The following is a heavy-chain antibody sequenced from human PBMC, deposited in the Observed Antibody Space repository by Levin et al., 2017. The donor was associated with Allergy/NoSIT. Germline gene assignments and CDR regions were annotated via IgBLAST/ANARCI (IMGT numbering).Heavy chain of an antibody. CDR2: IKSKTDGGTT. J-gene: IGHJ4*02. CDR3: TTELWGYDFWSGSSPFDY. Sequence: ETLSLTCAASGFTFSNAWMSWVRQAPGKGLEWVGRIKSKTDGGTTDYAAPVKGRFTISRDDSKNTLYLQMNSLKTEDTAVYYCTTELWGYDFWSGSSPFDYWGQGTLVTVSS. V-gene: IGHV3-15*01. D-gene: IGHD3-3*01. CDR1: GFTFSNAW.